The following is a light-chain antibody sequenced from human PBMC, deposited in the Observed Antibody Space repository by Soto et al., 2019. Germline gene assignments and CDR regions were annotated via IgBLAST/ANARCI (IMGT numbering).Light chain of an antibody. CDR1: SSDVGGYNY. J-gene: IGLJ1*01. Sequence: QSALTQPRSVSGSPGQSVTISCTGTSSDVGGYNYVSWYQQHPGKAPKLMIYDVSKRPSGVPDRFSGSKSGNTASLTISGLQAEDEADYYCCSYAGSYNGVLGNGTKVT. CDR3: CSYAGSYNGV. V-gene: IGLV2-11*01. CDR2: DVS.